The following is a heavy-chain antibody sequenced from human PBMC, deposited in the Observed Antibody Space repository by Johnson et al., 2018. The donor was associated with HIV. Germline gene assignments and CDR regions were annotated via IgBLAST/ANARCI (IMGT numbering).Heavy chain of an antibody. D-gene: IGHD3-22*01. V-gene: IGHV3-66*01. CDR1: GFTVSSNY. Sequence: MLLVESGGGLVQPGGSLRLSCAASGFTVSSNYMSWVRQAPGKGLAWVSVIYSGGTTYYADSVKGRFTIYRASSKNTLYLQMNSLRAEDTALYYCARLQSSGYWSFDAFDIWGQGTMVTVSS. J-gene: IGHJ3*02. CDR2: IYSGGTT. CDR3: ARLQSSGYWSFDAFDI.